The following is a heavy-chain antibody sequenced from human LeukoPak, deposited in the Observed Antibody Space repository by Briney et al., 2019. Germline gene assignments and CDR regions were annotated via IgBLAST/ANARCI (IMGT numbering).Heavy chain of an antibody. D-gene: IGHD3-10*01. CDR1: GGSISSYY. J-gene: IGHJ5*02. CDR2: IYYSGST. Sequence: SETLSLTCTVSGGSISSYYWSWIRQPPGKGLEWIGYIYYSGSTNYNPSLKSRVTISVDTSKNQFSLKLSSVTAADTAVYYCARDYYGSGSSLFDPWGQGTLVTVSS. V-gene: IGHV4-59*01. CDR3: ARDYYGSGSSLFDP.